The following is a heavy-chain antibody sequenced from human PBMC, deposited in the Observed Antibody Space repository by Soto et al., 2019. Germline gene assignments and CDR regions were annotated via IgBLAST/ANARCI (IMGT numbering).Heavy chain of an antibody. CDR1: GFTFIGYW. J-gene: IGHJ5*02. CDR3: ERDGSMVRERGFDP. D-gene: IGHD3-10*01. Sequence: EVQLVESGGGVVQPGGSLRLSCAASGFTFIGYWMHWVLQGPGKGLVWVARINKDGIDTTYADSVKGRFTISRDNTKNMGYLEMNRLRAEDTAVYSCERDGSMVRERGFDPWGQGTLVTVSS. CDR2: INKDGIDT. V-gene: IGHV3-74*03.